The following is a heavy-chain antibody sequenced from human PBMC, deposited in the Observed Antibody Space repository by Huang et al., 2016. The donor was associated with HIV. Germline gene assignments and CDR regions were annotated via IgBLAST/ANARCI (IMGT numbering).Heavy chain of an antibody. J-gene: IGHJ4*02. Sequence: EVQLVESGGGVSKPGQSRRLACVASGFTFSNAWMTWVRQAPGKGLEWIGRIKGKREGGTTDDAAPVQGRFIISRDDSKNRLYLQMNNLRSEDSAVYYCTTGYLWFGQIFRNKRSFDYWGQGTQVIVSS. CDR1: GFTFSNAW. CDR2: IKGKREGGTT. D-gene: IGHD3-10*01. V-gene: IGHV3-15*01. CDR3: TTGYLWFGQIFRNKRSFDY.